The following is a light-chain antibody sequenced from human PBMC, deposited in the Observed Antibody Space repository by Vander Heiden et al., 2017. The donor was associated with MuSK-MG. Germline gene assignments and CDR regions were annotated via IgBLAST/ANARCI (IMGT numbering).Light chain of an antibody. J-gene: IGKJ4*01. CDR1: QSVSSSH. V-gene: IGKV3-20*01. CDR2: GAS. Sequence: EVGLTRSPGTLPLSRGERATLSCRASQSVSSSHFVWDQQKPGQAPRLLIYGASRRATGLTDRFSRSGSGTDFTLTTSRLEPEDSAAYYCQQYPGTFGGGTKVEI. CDR3: QQYPGT.